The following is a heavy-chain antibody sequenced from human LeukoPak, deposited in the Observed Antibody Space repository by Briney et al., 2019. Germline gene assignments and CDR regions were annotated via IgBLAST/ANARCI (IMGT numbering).Heavy chain of an antibody. D-gene: IGHD1-7*01. V-gene: IGHV1-18*01. J-gene: IGHJ3*02. CDR3: ARSITGTTPGAFDI. Sequence: GASVEVSCKASGYTFTSYGISWARQAPGQGLEWMGWISAYNGNTNYAQKLQGRVTMTTDTSTSTAYMELRSLRSDDTAVYYCARSITGTTPGAFDIWGQGTMVTVSS. CDR1: GYTFTSYG. CDR2: ISAYNGNT.